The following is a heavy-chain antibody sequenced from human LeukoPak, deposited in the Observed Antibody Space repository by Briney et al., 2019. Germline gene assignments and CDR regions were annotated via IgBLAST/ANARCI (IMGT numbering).Heavy chain of an antibody. V-gene: IGHV4-31*03. CDR1: GGSISSGGYY. CDR2: IYYSGST. Sequence: SETLSLTCTVSGGSISSGGYYWSWIRQHPGKGLEWIGYIYYSGSTYYNPSLKSRVTISVDTSKNQFSLKLSSVTAADTAVYYCARATFGYFDYWGQGTLVTVSP. D-gene: IGHD3-16*01. CDR3: ARATFGYFDY. J-gene: IGHJ4*02.